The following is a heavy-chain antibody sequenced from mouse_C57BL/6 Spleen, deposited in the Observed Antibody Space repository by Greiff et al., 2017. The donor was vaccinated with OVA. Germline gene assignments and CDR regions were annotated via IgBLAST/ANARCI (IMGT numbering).Heavy chain of an antibody. V-gene: IGHV1-82*01. D-gene: IGHD4-1*02. Sequence: QVQLQQSGPELVKPGASVKISCKASGYAFSSSWMNWVKQRPGKGLEWIGRIYPGDGDTNYNGKFKGKATLTADKSSSTAYMQLSSLTSEDSAVYFCASFNWDWYFDVWGTGTTVTVSS. J-gene: IGHJ1*03. CDR3: ASFNWDWYFDV. CDR2: IYPGDGDT. CDR1: GYAFSSSW.